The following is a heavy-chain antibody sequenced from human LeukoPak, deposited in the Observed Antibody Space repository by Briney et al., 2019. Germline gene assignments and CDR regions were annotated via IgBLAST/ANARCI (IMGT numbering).Heavy chain of an antibody. J-gene: IGHJ4*02. Sequence: GGSLRLSCAASGFTFSNYWMHWVRQGPGNGLVWVSRINTDGSSTAYADSVKGRFTVSRDNAKDTLYLQMNSLRAEDTAVYYCARAPYYFDHWGQGTLVTVSS. CDR3: ARAPYYFDH. CDR2: INTDGSST. CDR1: GFTFSNYW. V-gene: IGHV3-74*01.